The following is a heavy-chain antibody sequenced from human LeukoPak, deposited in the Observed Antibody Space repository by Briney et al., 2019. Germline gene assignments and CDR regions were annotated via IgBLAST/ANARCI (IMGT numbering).Heavy chain of an antibody. V-gene: IGHV4-34*01. J-gene: IGHJ2*01. CDR1: GGSFSGYY. D-gene: IGHD2-15*01. Sequence: SETLSLTCAVYGGSFSGYYWSWIRQPPGKGLEWIGEINHSGGTNYNPSLKSRVTISVDTSKNQFSLKLSSVTAADTAVYYCARGRMVVSRYFDLWGRGTLVTVSS. CDR2: INHSGGT. CDR3: ARGRMVVSRYFDL.